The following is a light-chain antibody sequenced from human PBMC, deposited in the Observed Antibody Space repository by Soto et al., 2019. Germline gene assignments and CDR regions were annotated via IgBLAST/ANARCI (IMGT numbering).Light chain of an antibody. Sequence: EIVMTQSPATLSVSPGERAILSCRVSQSVSSNLAWYQQKPGQAPRLLIYGASTRATGVPARFSGSRSGTEFSLTIRSLQSEDFAVYYCQQYNNWPPTFGQGTRLEI. CDR2: GAS. CDR1: QSVSSN. V-gene: IGKV3-15*01. J-gene: IGKJ5*01. CDR3: QQYNNWPPT.